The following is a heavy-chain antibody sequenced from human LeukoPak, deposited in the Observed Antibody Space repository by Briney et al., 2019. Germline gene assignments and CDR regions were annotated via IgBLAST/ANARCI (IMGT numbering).Heavy chain of an antibody. V-gene: IGHV3-30*04. D-gene: IGHD3-22*01. CDR3: ARGYYDSSGYFYGMDV. Sequence: GGSLRLSCAASGFTFSTYAMHWVRQAPGKGLEWVAVISYDGSNKYYADSVKGRFTISRDNSKNTLYLQMNSLRAEDTAVYYCARGYYDSSGYFYGMDVWGQGTTVTVSS. CDR1: GFTFSTYA. CDR2: ISYDGSNK. J-gene: IGHJ6*02.